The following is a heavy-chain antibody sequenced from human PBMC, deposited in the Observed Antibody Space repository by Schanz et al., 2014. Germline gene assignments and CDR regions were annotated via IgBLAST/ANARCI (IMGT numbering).Heavy chain of an antibody. D-gene: IGHD1-26*01. J-gene: IGHJ6*02. CDR1: GVSITTSNW. Sequence: QVQLQESGPGLVKPSATLTLTCDVSGVSITTSNWWSWVRQPPGKGLEWIGEVFHSGISNSNPSLKTRVTISLDKTKNQVSMKLKSVTAADTAVRKCATGPSLGAGPPLDCHFVVDVWGQGTTVSVSS. CDR2: VFHSGIS. CDR3: ATGPSLGAGPPLDCHFVVDV. V-gene: IGHV4-4*02.